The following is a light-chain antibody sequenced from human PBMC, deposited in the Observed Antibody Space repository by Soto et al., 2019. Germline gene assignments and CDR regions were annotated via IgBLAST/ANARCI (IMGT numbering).Light chain of an antibody. V-gene: IGKV3-15*01. CDR2: GAS. J-gene: IGKJ1*01. CDR3: QQYNNWPPT. Sequence: EIVMTQSPATLSVSPGERATLSCRASQSVSNNLAWYQQKPGQAPRLLIYGASTRATGIPARFSGSGSGTEVTLTISSLQSEDFSVYYCQQYNNWPPTFGQGTKVEIK. CDR1: QSVSNN.